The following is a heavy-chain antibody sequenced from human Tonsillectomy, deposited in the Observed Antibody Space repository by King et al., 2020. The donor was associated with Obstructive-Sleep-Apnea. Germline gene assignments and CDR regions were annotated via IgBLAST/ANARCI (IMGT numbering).Heavy chain of an antibody. V-gene: IGHV3-15*01. CDR1: GFTFSNAW. CDR2: IKSKTDGGTT. D-gene: IGHD4-11*01. J-gene: IGHJ4*02. Sequence: VQLVESGGGLVKPGGSLRLSCAASGFTFSNAWMSWVRQAPGKGLEWVGRIKSKTDGGTTDYAAPVKGRFTISRDDSKNTLYLQMNSLKTEDTAVYYCTTDPYPPFLDYSNYVRDYWGQGTLVTVSS. CDR3: TTDPYPPFLDYSNYVRDY.